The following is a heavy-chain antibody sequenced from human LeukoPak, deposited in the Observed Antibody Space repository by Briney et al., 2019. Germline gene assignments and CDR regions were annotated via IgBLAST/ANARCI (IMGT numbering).Heavy chain of an antibody. Sequence: SETLSLTCTVSGGSISSSSYYWSWIRQPPGKGLEWIGEINHSGSTNYNPSLKSRVTISVDTSKNQFSLKLSSVTAADTAVYYCARGRYCSSTSCFFPFDYWGQGTLVTVSS. J-gene: IGHJ4*02. D-gene: IGHD2-2*01. CDR3: ARGRYCSSTSCFFPFDY. CDR1: GGSISSSSYY. CDR2: INHSGST. V-gene: IGHV4-39*07.